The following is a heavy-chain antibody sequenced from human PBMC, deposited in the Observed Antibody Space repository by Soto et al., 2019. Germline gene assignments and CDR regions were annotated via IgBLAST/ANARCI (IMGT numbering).Heavy chain of an antibody. J-gene: IGHJ6*02. D-gene: IGHD3-3*01. CDR3: ARATELRYVEWAVYRGGNYAMDV. Sequence: QVQLVQSGAEVKKPGASVRVSCKASGYTFSGYDINWVRQATGQGLEWMGWVSPDSGSTGYAGIFQGRVTMTGDRSTTTAYMDLGSLTSEDSAVYYGARATELRYVEWAVYRGGNYAMDVWGQGTTVTVSS. V-gene: IGHV1-8*01. CDR1: GYTFSGYD. CDR2: VSPDSGST.